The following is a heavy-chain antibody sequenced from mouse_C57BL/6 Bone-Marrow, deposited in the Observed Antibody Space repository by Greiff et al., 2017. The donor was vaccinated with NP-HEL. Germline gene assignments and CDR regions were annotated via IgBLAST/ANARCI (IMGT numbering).Heavy chain of an antibody. CDR1: GYTFTSYW. D-gene: IGHD1-1*01. CDR2: IYPGNSDT. Sequence: EVQLKESGTVLARPGASVKMSCKTSGYTFTSYWMHWVKQRPGQGLEWIGAIYPGNSDTSYNQKFKGKAKLTAVTSASTAYMELSSLTNEDSAVYYCTVGAYYGSSYVRLYYAMDYWGQGTSVTVSS. J-gene: IGHJ4*01. CDR3: TVGAYYGSSYVRLYYAMDY. V-gene: IGHV1-5*01.